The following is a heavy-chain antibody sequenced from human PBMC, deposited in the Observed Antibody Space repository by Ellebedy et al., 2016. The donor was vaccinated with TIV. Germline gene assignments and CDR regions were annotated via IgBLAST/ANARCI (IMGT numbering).Heavy chain of an antibody. CDR3: ARHDTYDIVTGNSRFIDY. CDR1: GFTFGDYE. J-gene: IGHJ4*02. CDR2: INGAGSIF. Sequence: GESLKISCVASGFTFGDYEMNWFRQAPGKGLEWISYINGAGSIFSYADPVRGRFTIARGNGKNSLYLQMNNLRAYDTAIYYCARHDTYDIVTGNSRFIDYWGQGTQVTVSS. D-gene: IGHD3-9*01. V-gene: IGHV3-48*03.